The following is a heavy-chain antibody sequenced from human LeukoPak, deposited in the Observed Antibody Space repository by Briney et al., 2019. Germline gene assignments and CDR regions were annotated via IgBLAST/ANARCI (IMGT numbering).Heavy chain of an antibody. CDR2: IKEDGSER. J-gene: IGHJ4*02. Sequence: PGGSLRLSCVASGFPFSTYWMSWVRQAPGKGLEWLANIKEDGSERYHVDSVKGRFTISRDNAKNALYLQMDSLRAEDTAVYYCATESVPFGHRSGNFDYWGQGALVTVSS. CDR3: ATESVPFGHRSGNFDY. D-gene: IGHD3-10*01. V-gene: IGHV3-7*05. CDR1: GFPFSTYW.